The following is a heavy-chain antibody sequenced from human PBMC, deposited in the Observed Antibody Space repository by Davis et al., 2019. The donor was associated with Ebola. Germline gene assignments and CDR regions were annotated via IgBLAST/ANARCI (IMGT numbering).Heavy chain of an antibody. CDR3: AKGDRLDY. Sequence: GGSLRLSCAASGFTFSTYAMSWVRQAPGKGLEWVSGITGRRITTYYADSVKGRFTISRDDSKNALYLQMNSLRAEDTAVYYCAKGDRLDYWGQGTLVTVSS. D-gene: IGHD3-22*01. J-gene: IGHJ4*02. CDR1: GFTFSTYA. CDR2: ITGRRITT. V-gene: IGHV3-23*01.